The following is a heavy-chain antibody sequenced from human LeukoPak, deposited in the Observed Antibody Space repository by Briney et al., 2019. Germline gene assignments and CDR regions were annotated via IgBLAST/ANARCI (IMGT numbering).Heavy chain of an antibody. CDR3: ARLGDYYYYFMDV. CDR2: IHPGDSDT. J-gene: IGHJ6*03. V-gene: IGHV5-51*01. CDR1: GYSFTSYW. Sequence: GESLKISCKGSGYSFTSYWIGWVRQMPGKGLEWMGIIHPGDSDTRYSPSFQGQVTISADKSISTAYLQWSSLKASDTAMYYCARLGDYYYYFMDVWGKGTTVTVSS.